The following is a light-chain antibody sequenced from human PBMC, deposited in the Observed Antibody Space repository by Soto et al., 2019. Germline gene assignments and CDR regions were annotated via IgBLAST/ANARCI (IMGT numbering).Light chain of an antibody. CDR3: CSYSKTPPYV. CDR1: SSDVGNYNL. CDR2: EVN. J-gene: IGLJ1*01. Sequence: QSAPTQPASVSGSPGQSITISCTGASSDVGNYNLVSWYQQHPGKAPKLMIYEVNKRPSGVSNRFSGSKSGNTASLTISRLQADDEADYYCCSYSKTPPYVFGTGTKVTVL. V-gene: IGLV2-23*02.